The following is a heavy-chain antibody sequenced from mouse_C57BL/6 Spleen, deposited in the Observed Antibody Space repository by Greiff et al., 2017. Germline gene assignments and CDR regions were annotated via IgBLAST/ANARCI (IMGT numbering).Heavy chain of an antibody. Sequence: VQLQQSGAELVRPGTSVKVSCKASGYAFTNYLIAWVKQRPGQGLEWIGVINPGSGGTNYNEKFKGKATLTADKSSSTAYMQLSSLTSEDSAVYFCARGGYGSRWYFDVWGTGTTVTVSS. V-gene: IGHV1-54*01. CDR3: ARGGYGSRWYFDV. D-gene: IGHD1-1*01. CDR2: INPGSGGT. J-gene: IGHJ1*03. CDR1: GYAFTNYL.